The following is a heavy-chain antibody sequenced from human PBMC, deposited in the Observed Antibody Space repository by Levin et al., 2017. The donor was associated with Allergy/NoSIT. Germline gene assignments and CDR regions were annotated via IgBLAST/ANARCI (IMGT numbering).Heavy chain of an antibody. CDR3: ASEKGAAFDI. CDR1: GFTFDDYG. CDR2: INWNGGST. V-gene: IGHV3-20*01. D-gene: IGHD3-16*01. Sequence: GESLKISCAASGFTFDDYGMSWVRQAPGKGLEWVSGINWNGGSTGYADSVKGRFTISRDNAKNSLYLQMNSLRAEDTALYHCASEKGAAFDIWGQGTMVTVSS. J-gene: IGHJ3*02.